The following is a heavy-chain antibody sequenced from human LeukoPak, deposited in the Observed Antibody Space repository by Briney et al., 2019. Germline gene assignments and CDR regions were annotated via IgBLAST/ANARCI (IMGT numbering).Heavy chain of an antibody. CDR3: TTEYYYGSGSYSFFDY. V-gene: IGHV3-15*01. D-gene: IGHD3-10*01. J-gene: IGHJ4*02. Sequence: GGSLRLSCAASGFTFSNAWMSWVRQAPGKGLEWVGRIKSKTDGGTTDYAAPVKGRLTISRDDSKNTLYLQMNSLKTEDTAVYYCTTEYYYGSGSYSFFDYWGQGTLVTVSS. CDR1: GFTFSNAW. CDR2: IKSKTDGGTT.